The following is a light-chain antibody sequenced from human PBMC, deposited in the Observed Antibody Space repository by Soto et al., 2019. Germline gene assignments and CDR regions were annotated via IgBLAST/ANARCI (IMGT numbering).Light chain of an antibody. CDR2: AAS. V-gene: IGKV1-8*01. Sequence: AIRMTQSPSSFSASTGDRVTITCRASQGISSYLAWYQQKPGKAPKLLIYAASTLQSGVPSRFSGSGSGTQFTLTISSLQPEDFASYYCQQYDNWPLIFGGGTNV. J-gene: IGKJ4*01. CDR1: QGISSY. CDR3: QQYDNWPLI.